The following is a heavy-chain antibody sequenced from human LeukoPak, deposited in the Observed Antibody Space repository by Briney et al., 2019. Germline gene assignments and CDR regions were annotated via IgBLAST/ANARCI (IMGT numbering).Heavy chain of an antibody. D-gene: IGHD4-23*01. Sequence: ASVKVSCKASGYTFTSYGISWVRQAPGQGLEWMEWISAYNGNTNYAQKFQGRVTFTRDTSISTAYMELRSLTSEDTAVYYCARDYGGSSGWFDPWGQGTLVTVSS. CDR1: GYTFTSYG. CDR2: ISAYNGNT. CDR3: ARDYGGSSGWFDP. J-gene: IGHJ5*02. V-gene: IGHV1-18*01.